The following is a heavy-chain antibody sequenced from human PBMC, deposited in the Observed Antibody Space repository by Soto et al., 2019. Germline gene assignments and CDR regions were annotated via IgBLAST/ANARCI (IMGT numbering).Heavy chain of an antibody. Sequence: GGSLRLFCAASGFTFSSYAMHWVRQAPGKGLEYVSAISSNGGSTYYANSVKGRFTISRDNSKNTLYLQMGSLRAEDMAVYYCASGKGYWGQGTLVTVSS. CDR1: GFTFSSYA. CDR3: ASGKGY. CDR2: ISSNGGST. D-gene: IGHD1-1*01. J-gene: IGHJ4*02. V-gene: IGHV3-64*01.